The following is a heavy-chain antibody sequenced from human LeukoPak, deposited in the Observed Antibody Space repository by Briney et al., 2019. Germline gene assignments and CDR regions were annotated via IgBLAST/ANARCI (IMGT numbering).Heavy chain of an antibody. CDR1: GGSISSGGYY. Sequence: SETLSLTCTVSGGSISSGGYYWSWIRQHPGKGLEWIGYIYYSGSTYYNPSLKSRVTIAVDTSKNQFSLKLSSVTAADKAVYYCARDRLPGLGYCSYGMDVWGQGTTVTVSS. J-gene: IGHJ6*02. V-gene: IGHV4-31*03. CDR2: IYYSGST. D-gene: IGHD3/OR15-3a*01. CDR3: ARDRLPGLGYCSYGMDV.